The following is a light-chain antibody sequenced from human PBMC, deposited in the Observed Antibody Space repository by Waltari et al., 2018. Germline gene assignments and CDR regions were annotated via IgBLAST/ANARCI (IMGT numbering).Light chain of an antibody. V-gene: IGLV1-51*01. CDR3: GTWDSSLSAVV. Sequence: QSVLTQPPSVSAAPGQKVTISCSGSSSNIGNNYVSWYQQLPGTATKRLIYDNNKRPSGIPDRFSCSKSGTSATLGSTGLQTGDEADYYCGTWDSSLSAVVFGGGTKLTVL. CDR1: SSNIGNNY. J-gene: IGLJ2*01. CDR2: DNN.